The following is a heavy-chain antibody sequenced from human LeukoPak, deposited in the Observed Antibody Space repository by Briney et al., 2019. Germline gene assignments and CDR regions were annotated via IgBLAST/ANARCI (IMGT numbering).Heavy chain of an antibody. V-gene: IGHV1-58*02. J-gene: IGHJ3*02. D-gene: IGHD1-1*01. CDR2: IVVGSGNT. CDR1: GYTFTSYY. CDR3: AADSRQLQPHDAFDI. Sequence: ASVKVSCKASGYTFTSYYMHWVRQARGQRLEWIGWIVVGSGNTNYAQKFQERVTITRDRSTSTAYLELSSLRSEDTAVYYCAADSRQLQPHDAFDIWSQGTMVTVSS.